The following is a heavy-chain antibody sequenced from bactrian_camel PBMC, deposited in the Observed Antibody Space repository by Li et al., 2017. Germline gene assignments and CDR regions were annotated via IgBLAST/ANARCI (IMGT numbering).Heavy chain of an antibody. Sequence: HVQLVESGGGLVEPGGSLRLSCVGSGFIIRSYWISWVRQDPGKGLEWVGSVYSTDNNTLYANSVKGRFALARDYARNTVYLQMNDLKPEDTAIYYCAASADLGASLLLSDYEYWGQGTQVTVS. CDR3: AASADLGASLLLSDYEY. CDR1: GFIIRSYW. J-gene: IGHJ4*01. D-gene: IGHD1*01. V-gene: IGHV3-2*01. CDR2: VYSTDNNT.